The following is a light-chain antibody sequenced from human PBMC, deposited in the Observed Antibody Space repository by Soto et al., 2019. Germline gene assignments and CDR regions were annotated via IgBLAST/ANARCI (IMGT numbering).Light chain of an antibody. CDR1: QSVSSRY. Sequence: GVTQSPGTLSLSPGERATLSCRASQSVSSRYLAWYQQKPGQAPRVLIYGASSRATGIPYRFSGSGSGTDFTLTISRLEPEDFAVYYCQQYGSSPPNTFGQGTKLEIK. CDR2: GAS. V-gene: IGKV3-20*01. CDR3: QQYGSSPPNT. J-gene: IGKJ2*01.